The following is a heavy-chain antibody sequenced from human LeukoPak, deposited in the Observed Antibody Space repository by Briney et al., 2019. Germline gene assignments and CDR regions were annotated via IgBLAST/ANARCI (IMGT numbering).Heavy chain of an antibody. V-gene: IGHV3-9*01. CDR3: AKVSGD. Sequence: GGSLRLSCAASGFTFDDYAMHWVRQAPGKGLEWVSGISWNSGSIGYADSVKGRFTISRDNAKNSLYLQMNSLRAEDTALYYCAKVSGDWGQGTLVTVSS. D-gene: IGHD1-14*01. J-gene: IGHJ4*02. CDR2: ISWNSGSI. CDR1: GFTFDDYA.